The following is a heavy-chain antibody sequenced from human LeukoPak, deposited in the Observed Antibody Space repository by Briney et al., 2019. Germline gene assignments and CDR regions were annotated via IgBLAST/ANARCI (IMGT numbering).Heavy chain of an antibody. CDR2: ISGSGDST. D-gene: IGHD6-13*01. Sequence: GGSLRLSCAASGFTFSSYTMIWVRQAPGKGPEWVSAISGSGDSTSYADSVKGRFTISRDTSKNTLYLQMNSLRAEDTAVYYCAKGHSSTWYGTDVWGEGTTVTVSS. CDR3: AKGHSSTWYGTDV. J-gene: IGHJ6*04. CDR1: GFTFSSYT. V-gene: IGHV3-23*01.